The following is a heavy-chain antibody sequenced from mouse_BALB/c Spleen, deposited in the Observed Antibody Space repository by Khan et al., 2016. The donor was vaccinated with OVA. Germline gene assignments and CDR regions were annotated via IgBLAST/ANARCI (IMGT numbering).Heavy chain of an antibody. J-gene: IGHJ2*01. V-gene: IGHV1S81*02. D-gene: IGHD1-1*01. Sequence: VQLQQSGAELVKAGASVKMSCKASGYTFTSYWMHWVKQRLGQGLEWFAETNPTNGRTYYNEKFKSKATLTVDKSSSTAYMLLSGPTFEDSAVYYCAIIKKILATYFDYWGQGTTLTVSS. CDR1: GYTFTSYW. CDR3: AIIKKILATYFDY. CDR2: TNPTNGRT.